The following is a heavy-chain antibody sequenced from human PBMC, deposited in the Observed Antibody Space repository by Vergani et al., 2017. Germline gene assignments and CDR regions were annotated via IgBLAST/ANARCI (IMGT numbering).Heavy chain of an antibody. CDR1: GFTFDDYA. J-gene: IGHJ2*01. CDR2: ISWNSGSI. Sequence: EVQLVESGGGLVQPGRSLRLSCAASGFTFDDYAMHWVRQAPGKGLEWVSGISWNSGSIGYADSVKGRFTISRDNAKNSLYLQMNSPRAEDTALYYCAKDHYDFWSGYPNLSPFDLWGRGTLVTVSS. V-gene: IGHV3-9*01. CDR3: AKDHYDFWSGYPNLSPFDL. D-gene: IGHD3-3*01.